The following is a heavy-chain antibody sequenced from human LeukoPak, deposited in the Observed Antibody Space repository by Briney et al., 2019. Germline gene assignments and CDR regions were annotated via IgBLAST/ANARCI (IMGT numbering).Heavy chain of an antibody. CDR1: GGSISSDY. D-gene: IGHD1-26*01. Sequence: SETLSLTCTVSGGSISSDYWSWIRQSPGKGLEWIGYIYYSGSTKYNPSLKSRVTISVDTSKNQFSLNLNSVSAADTAVYYCARHGPDSGSSYVTYYFDYWGQVTLVTVSS. CDR2: IYYSGST. V-gene: IGHV4-59*08. J-gene: IGHJ4*02. CDR3: ARHGPDSGSSYVTYYFDY.